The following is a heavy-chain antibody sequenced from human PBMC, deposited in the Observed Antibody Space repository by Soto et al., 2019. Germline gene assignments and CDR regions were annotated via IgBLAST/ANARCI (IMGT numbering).Heavy chain of an antibody. CDR1: GGTFSSYA. Sequence: QVQLVQSGAEVKKPGSSVKVSCKASGGTFSSYAISWVRQAPGQGLEWMGGIIPIFGTANYAQKFQGRVTITAGESTSTDSMELSSLRSEDTAVYYCARDRGTAMVFIYWGQGTLVTVSS. CDR3: ARDRGTAMVFIY. CDR2: IIPIFGTA. V-gene: IGHV1-69*01. D-gene: IGHD5-18*01. J-gene: IGHJ4*02.